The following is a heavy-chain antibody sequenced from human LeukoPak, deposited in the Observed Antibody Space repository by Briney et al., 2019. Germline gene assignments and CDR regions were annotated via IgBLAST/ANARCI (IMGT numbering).Heavy chain of an antibody. V-gene: IGHV4-39*07. D-gene: IGHD2-2*02. CDR1: GGSISSSSYY. Sequence: PSETLSLTCTVSGGSISSSSYYWGWIRQPPGKGLEWIGSIYYSGSTYYNPSLKSRVTMSVDTSKNQFSLKLSSVTAADTAVYYCARDSNYCSSTSCYTGNYYYYYMDVWGKGTTVTVSS. J-gene: IGHJ6*03. CDR2: IYYSGST. CDR3: ARDSNYCSSTSCYTGNYYYYYMDV.